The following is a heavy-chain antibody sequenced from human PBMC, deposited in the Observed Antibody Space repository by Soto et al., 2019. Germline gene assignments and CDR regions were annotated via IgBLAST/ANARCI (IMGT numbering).Heavy chain of an antibody. CDR3: ARDLGGWPDX. J-gene: IGHJ4*02. V-gene: IGHV1-3*01. Sequence: ASVKVSCKASGYTFTSYALHWVRQAPGQRLEWMGWINAGSGNTKYSQKFQGRVTITKDTSATTAYMELSSLRSEDTAVYYCARDLGGWPDXWGQGTLVTVSS. CDR2: INAGSGNT. CDR1: GYTFTSYA. D-gene: IGHD2-15*01.